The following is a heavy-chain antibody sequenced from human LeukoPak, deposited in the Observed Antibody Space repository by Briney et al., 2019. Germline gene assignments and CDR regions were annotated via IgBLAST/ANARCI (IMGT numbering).Heavy chain of an antibody. CDR3: ARNYDSSGYYYVDAAFDI. Sequence: GGSLRLSCAASGFTFSDYYMSWIRQAPGKGLEWVSYISSSGSTIYYADSVKGRFTISRDNAKNSLYLQMNSLRAEDTAVYYCARNYDSSGYYYVDAAFDIWGQGTMVTVSS. D-gene: IGHD3-22*01. CDR1: GFTFSDYY. V-gene: IGHV3-11*04. CDR2: ISSSGSTI. J-gene: IGHJ3*02.